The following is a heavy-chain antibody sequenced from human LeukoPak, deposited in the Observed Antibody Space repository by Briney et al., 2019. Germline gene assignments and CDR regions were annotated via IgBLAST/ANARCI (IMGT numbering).Heavy chain of an antibody. CDR2: INPNSGGT. D-gene: IGHD2-15*01. CDR3: ARGRYCSGGSCYFGPTFDP. Sequence: ASVKVSCKASGYTFTSYYMHWVRQAPGQGLEWMGWINPNSGGTNYAQKFQGRVTMTRDTSISTAYMELSRLRSDDTAVYYCARGRYCSGGSCYFGPTFDPWGQGTLVTVSS. CDR1: GYTFTSYY. V-gene: IGHV1-2*02. J-gene: IGHJ5*02.